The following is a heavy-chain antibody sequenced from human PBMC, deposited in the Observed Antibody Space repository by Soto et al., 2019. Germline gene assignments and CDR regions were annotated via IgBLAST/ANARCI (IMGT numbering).Heavy chain of an antibody. Sequence: EVQLVESGGGLVQPGGSLRLSCVVSGFTFSSYSMNWVRQAPGKGLEWVSYISSSSSTIYYADSVKGRFTISRDNAKNSLYLQMNSLRSDATAVYYCARESGGTTATLDYYYFYMDVWGKGTTVTVSS. CDR2: ISSSSSTI. CDR1: GFTFSSYS. CDR3: ARESGGTTATLDYYYFYMDV. D-gene: IGHD4-17*01. J-gene: IGHJ6*03. V-gene: IGHV3-48*01.